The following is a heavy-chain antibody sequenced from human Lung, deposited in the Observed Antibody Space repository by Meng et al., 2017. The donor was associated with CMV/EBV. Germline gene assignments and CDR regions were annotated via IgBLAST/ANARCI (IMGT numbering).Heavy chain of an antibody. CDR2: MIPILGIA. CDR1: AGTFSSYA. CDR3: ASKTGTPKGGCNWFDH. Sequence: SXXVSXKASAGTFSSYAISCLRQALGQGLEWMGGMIPILGIANYAQKFQGRVTITADNSTRKDYMELISLKTEDTAVYYCASKTGTPKGGCNWFDHWRQGTLVTVSS. D-gene: IGHD1-7*01. V-gene: IGHV1-69*10. J-gene: IGHJ5*02.